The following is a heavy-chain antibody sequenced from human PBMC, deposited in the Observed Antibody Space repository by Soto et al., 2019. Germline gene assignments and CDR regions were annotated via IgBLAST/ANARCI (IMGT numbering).Heavy chain of an antibody. CDR1: GFTFSSYT. V-gene: IGHV3-21*01. CDR2: ISSSGSYI. Sequence: AXVSLRLSCAASGFTFSSYTMNWVRQAPGKGLEWVSSISSSGSYIHYADSVKGRFTISRDNAKNSLFLQMDSLRAEDTAVYYCARDVETSMDGLNYFDPWGQGTLVTVSS. D-gene: IGHD5-18*01. CDR3: ARDVETSMDGLNYFDP. J-gene: IGHJ5*02.